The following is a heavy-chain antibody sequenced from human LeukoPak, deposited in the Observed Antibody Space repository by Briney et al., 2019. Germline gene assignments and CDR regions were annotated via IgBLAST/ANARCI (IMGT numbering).Heavy chain of an antibody. J-gene: IGHJ4*02. D-gene: IGHD3-22*01. V-gene: IGHV3-21*01. Sequence: GGSLRLSCVASGYTFSSYSINWVRQAPGKGLEWVSSISVRSNYIYYADSVRGRFSISRDDARDSLYLQMNSLRAEDTAVYYCVRLRRDSDTSGFYYYYDFWGQGTLVTVSS. CDR1: GYTFSSYS. CDR2: ISVRSNYI. CDR3: VRLRRDSDTSGFYYYYDF.